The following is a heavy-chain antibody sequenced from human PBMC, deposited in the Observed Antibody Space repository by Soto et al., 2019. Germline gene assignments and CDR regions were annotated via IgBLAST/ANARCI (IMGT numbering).Heavy chain of an antibody. V-gene: IGHV4-34*01. CDR2: INDGGIT. CDR3: ARSYGDYWTYYYYYYGMDV. D-gene: IGHD4-17*01. CDR1: GGSFTGYF. Sequence: SETLSLTCSVSGGSFTGYFYSWIRQSPGRGLEWIGEINDGGITKYSPSLKSRAFMSADRAKKQFSLTLTSLTAADTAVYYCARSYGDYWTYYYYYYGMDVWGQGTTVTVSS. J-gene: IGHJ6*02.